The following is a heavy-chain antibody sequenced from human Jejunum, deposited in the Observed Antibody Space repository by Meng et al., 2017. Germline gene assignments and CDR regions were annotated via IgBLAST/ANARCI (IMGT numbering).Heavy chain of an antibody. J-gene: IGHJ4*02. Sequence: QVQFQPGGAGLFKPSETLSLTCAGYGGSFSGYYCGWIRQAPGKGLEWIGDIDHSGSTNYNPSLKNRVTISVDTSRNQISLNLNSVTAADTAVYYCARGGDPRAYYFDYWGQGNLVTVSS. CDR3: ARGGDPRAYYFDY. CDR1: GGSFSGYY. D-gene: IGHD3-10*01. V-gene: IGHV4-34*01. CDR2: IDHSGST.